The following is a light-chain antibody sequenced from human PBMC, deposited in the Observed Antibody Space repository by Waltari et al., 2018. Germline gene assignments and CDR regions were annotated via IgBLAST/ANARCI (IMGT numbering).Light chain of an antibody. V-gene: IGLV2-14*03. CDR3: SSYTSSHTYV. CDR1: SRKVGAYTY. J-gene: IGLJ1*01. Sequence: QSALTQPASVSGSPGQSITISCPGTSRKVGAYTYVSWYQQYPGTAPKVMIFHVSNRPSGVSDRFSGSKSANTASLTISGLQAEDEADYYCSSYTSSHTYVFGTGTKVTVL. CDR2: HVS.